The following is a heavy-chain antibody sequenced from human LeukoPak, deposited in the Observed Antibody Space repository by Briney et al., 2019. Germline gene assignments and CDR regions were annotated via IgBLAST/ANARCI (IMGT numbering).Heavy chain of an antibody. D-gene: IGHD3-22*01. CDR1: GGTFSSYA. CDR3: ARDRYYYDSSGYYPFWY. CDR2: IIPIFGTA. V-gene: IGHV1-69*13. J-gene: IGHJ4*02. Sequence: GASVKVSCKASGGTFSSYAISWVRQAPGQGLEWMGGIIPIFGTANYAQKFQGRVTITADESTSTAYMELSSLRSEDTAAYYCARDRYYYDSSGYYPFWYWGQGTLVTVSS.